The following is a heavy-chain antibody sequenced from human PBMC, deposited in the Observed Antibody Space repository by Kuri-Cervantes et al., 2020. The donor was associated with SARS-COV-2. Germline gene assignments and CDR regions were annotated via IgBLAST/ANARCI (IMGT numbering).Heavy chain of an antibody. CDR1: GFTFSSYG. V-gene: IGHV3-30*02. CDR2: ISDDGSNK. CDR3: AKDQYGIVVVVAAIDH. D-gene: IGHD2-15*01. J-gene: IGHJ4*02. Sequence: GESLKISCAASGFTFSSYGMHWVRQAPGKGLEWVAFISDDGSNKFYADSVRGRFTISRDNSKNTLYLQMNGLRTEDTAIYYCAKDQYGIVVVVAAIDHWGQGTLVTVSS.